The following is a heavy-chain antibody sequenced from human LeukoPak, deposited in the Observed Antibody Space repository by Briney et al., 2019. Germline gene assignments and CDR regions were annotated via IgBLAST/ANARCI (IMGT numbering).Heavy chain of an antibody. CDR2: INPSDGST. CDR1: GYTFTRYY. V-gene: IGHV1-46*01. D-gene: IGHD3-10*01. J-gene: IGHJ4*02. CDR3: ARDIYYGSRSYVY. Sequence: ASVKVSCKASGYTFTRYYIHWVRQAPGQGLEWMGIINPSDGSTRDAQKFQGRVTMTTDTSTSTAYMELRSLRSDDTAVYYCARDIYYGSRSYVYWGQGTLVTVSS.